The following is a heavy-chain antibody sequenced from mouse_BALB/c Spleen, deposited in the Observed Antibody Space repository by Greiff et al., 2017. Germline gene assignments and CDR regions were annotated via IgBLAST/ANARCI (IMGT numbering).Heavy chain of an antibody. Sequence: EVKLQESGPELEKPGASVKISCKASGYSFTGYNMNWVKQSNGKSLEWIGNSDPYYGGTSYNQKFKGKATLTVDKSSSTAYMQLKSLTSEDSAVYYCARYDYDGYYFDYWGQGTTLTVSS. CDR1: GYSFTGYN. D-gene: IGHD2-4*01. V-gene: IGHV1-39*01. CDR3: ARYDYDGYYFDY. J-gene: IGHJ2*01. CDR2: SDPYYGGT.